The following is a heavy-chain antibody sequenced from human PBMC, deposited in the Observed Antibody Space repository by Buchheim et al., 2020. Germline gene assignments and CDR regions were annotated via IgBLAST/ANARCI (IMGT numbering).Heavy chain of an antibody. J-gene: IGHJ6*02. D-gene: IGHD3-3*01. Sequence: QVQLVESGGGLVKPGGSLRLSCAASGFTFSDYYMSWVRQAPGKGLEWVAVISYDGSNKYYADSVKGRFTISRDNSKNTLYLQMNSLRAEDTAMYYCAKDQINYDFWSYGMDVWGQGTT. CDR1: GFTFSDYY. CDR2: ISYDGSNK. CDR3: AKDQINYDFWSYGMDV. V-gene: IGHV3-30*18.